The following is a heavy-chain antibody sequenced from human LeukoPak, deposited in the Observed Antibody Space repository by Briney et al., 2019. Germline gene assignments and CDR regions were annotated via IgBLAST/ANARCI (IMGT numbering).Heavy chain of an antibody. J-gene: IGHJ4*02. CDR1: GGSFSGYY. V-gene: IGHV4-34*01. CDR2: INHSGST. CDR3: ARLDYYGSGSLNDY. D-gene: IGHD3-10*01. Sequence: PSETLSLTCAVYGGSFSGYYWSWIRQPPGKGLEWIGGINHSGSTNYNPSLKSRVTISVDTSKNQFSLKLSSVTAADTAVYYCARLDYYGSGSLNDYWGQGTLVTVSS.